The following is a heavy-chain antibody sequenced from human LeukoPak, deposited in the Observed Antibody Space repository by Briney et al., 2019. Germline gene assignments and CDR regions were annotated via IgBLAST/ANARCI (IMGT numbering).Heavy chain of an antibody. D-gene: IGHD5-12*01. CDR2: ISGSGGST. J-gene: IGHJ4*02. V-gene: IGHV3-23*01. Sequence: GGSLRLSCAASGFTVNNNHMSWVRQAPGKGLEWVSAISGSGGSTYYADSVKGRFTISRDNSKNTLYLQMNSLRAEDTAVYYCAKDIFRGYVFDYWGQGTLVTVSS. CDR3: AKDIFRGYVFDY. CDR1: GFTVNNNH.